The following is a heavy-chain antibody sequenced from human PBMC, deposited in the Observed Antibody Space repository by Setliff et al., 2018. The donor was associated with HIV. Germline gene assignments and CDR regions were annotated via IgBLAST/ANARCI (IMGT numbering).Heavy chain of an antibody. CDR2: INPKSGDT. V-gene: IGHV1-2*02. D-gene: IGHD2-15*01. CDR3: AKGAGGYYDQ. CDR1: GGTLSTYA. J-gene: IGHJ4*02. Sequence: ASVKVSCKASGGTLSTYAISWVRQAPGQGLEWMGWINPKSGDTNYAQRFQGRVTMARDTSINTAYMELKRLTSDDTALYYCAKGAGGYYDQWSQGTLVTVSS.